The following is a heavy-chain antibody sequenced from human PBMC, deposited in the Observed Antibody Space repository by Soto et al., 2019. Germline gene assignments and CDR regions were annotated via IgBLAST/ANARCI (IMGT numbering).Heavy chain of an antibody. V-gene: IGHV1-8*01. D-gene: IGHD2-2*01. CDR3: AKDLGYCSSTSCYYTDY. CDR1: GYTFTSFD. CDR2: MNPNSGNT. Sequence: ASVKVSCKASGYTFTSFDINWVRQATGQGPEWMGWMNPNSGNTGYAQKFQGRITMTRDTSISTAYIQLTDLTPDDTAVYYCAKDLGYCSSTSCYYTDYWGQGTLVTVSS. J-gene: IGHJ4*02.